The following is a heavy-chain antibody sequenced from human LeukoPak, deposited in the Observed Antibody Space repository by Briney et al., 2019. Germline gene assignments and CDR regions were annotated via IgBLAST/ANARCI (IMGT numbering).Heavy chain of an antibody. CDR1: GGTFSSYA. J-gene: IGHJ3*02. CDR2: IIPIFGTA. D-gene: IGHD3-16*01. CDR3: ARGPPSDYDYVWGSYSSGAFDI. Sequence: SVKVSCKASGGTFSSYAISWVRQAPGQGLEWMGRIIPIFGTANYAQKFQGRVTITTDESTSTAYMELCSLRSEDTAVYYCARGPPSDYDYVWGSYSSGAFDIWGQGTMVTVSS. V-gene: IGHV1-69*05.